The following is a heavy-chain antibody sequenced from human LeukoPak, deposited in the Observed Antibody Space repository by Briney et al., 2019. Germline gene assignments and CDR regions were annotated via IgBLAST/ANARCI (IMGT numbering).Heavy chain of an antibody. CDR1: GYTFTGYY. V-gene: IGHV1-46*01. D-gene: IGHD5-18*01. J-gene: IGHJ4*02. Sequence: ASVKVSCKASGYTFTGYYIHWVRQAPGQGLEWMGIINPSGGSTSYAQKFQGRVTMTRDMSTSTVYMELSSLRSDDTAVYYCARRGYSIVVDYWGQGTLVTVSS. CDR3: ARRGYSIVVDY. CDR2: INPSGGST.